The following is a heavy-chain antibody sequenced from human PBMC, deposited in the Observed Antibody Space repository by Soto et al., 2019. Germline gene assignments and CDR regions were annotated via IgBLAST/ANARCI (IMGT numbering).Heavy chain of an antibody. Sequence: SETLSLTCTVSGGSISSYYWSWIRQPPGKGLEWIGYIYYSGSTNYNPSLKSRVTISVDTSKNQFSLKLSSVTAADTAVHYCARVPIAAAGEYYFDYWGQGTLVTVSS. CDR1: GGSISSYY. CDR2: IYYSGST. CDR3: ARVPIAAAGEYYFDY. J-gene: IGHJ4*02. D-gene: IGHD6-13*01. V-gene: IGHV4-59*01.